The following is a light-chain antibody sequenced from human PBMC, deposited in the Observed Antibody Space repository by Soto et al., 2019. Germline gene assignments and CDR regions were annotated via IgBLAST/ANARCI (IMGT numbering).Light chain of an antibody. CDR2: DAS. Sequence: IRMPKSPYSLSASVGDRVTITFQASQNINNYLNWYQQKPGRAPKLLIYDASNLEAGVPSRFRGSGSGTDFTFTISRLQPEDIATYYCQQYENRPTFGQGARLEIK. J-gene: IGKJ5*01. CDR3: QQYENRPT. V-gene: IGKV1-33*01. CDR1: QNINNY.